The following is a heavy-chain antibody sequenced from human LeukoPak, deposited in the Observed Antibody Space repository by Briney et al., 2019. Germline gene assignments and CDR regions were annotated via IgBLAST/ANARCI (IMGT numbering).Heavy chain of an antibody. D-gene: IGHD3-3*01. CDR2: IYSGGST. CDR3: ARDLRPTNYDFWSGYGPPGAFDI. CDR1: GFTVSSNY. Sequence: GGSLRLSCAASGFTVSSNYMSWVRQAPGKGLEWVSVIYSGGSTYYADSVKGRFTISRDNSKNTLYLQMNSLRAEDTAVYYCARDLRPTNYDFWSGYGPPGAFDIWGQGTMVTVSS. J-gene: IGHJ3*02. V-gene: IGHV3-66*01.